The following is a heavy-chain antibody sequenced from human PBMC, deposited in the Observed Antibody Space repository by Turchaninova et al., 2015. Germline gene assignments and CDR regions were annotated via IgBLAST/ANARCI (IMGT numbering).Heavy chain of an antibody. D-gene: IGHD4-11*01. CDR3: AYGDYSPAFDT. CDR1: GGSFRGYY. J-gene: IGHJ3*02. CDR2: VSHNGIT. Sequence: QVQLQQWGAGLLKPSETLSLNCAVYGGSFRGYYWSGIRQPPGKGLEWIGEVSHNGITNYNPSLKRRVTISVDTSKNLFSLKLNSVTAADTAVYYCAYGDYSPAFDTWGQGTMVTVSS. V-gene: IGHV4-34*01.